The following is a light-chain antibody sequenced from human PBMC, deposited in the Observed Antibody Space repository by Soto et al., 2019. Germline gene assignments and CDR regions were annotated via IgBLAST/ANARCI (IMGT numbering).Light chain of an antibody. J-gene: IGKJ2*01. CDR2: GAS. Sequence: IVLTQSPGTLSLSPGERATLSCRASQSVSSTYIAWYQQNPGQAPGLLIYGASSRATGIPDRFSGSGSGTDFTLTISRLEPEDFAVYFCQQYGRSPPFTFGQGTKVEMK. CDR1: QSVSSTY. V-gene: IGKV3-20*01. CDR3: QQYGRSPPFT.